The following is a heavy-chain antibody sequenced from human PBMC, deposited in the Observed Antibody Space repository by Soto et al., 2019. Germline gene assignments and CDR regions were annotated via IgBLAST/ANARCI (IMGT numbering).Heavy chain of an antibody. CDR2: ISYGGSNK. Sequence: GGSLRLSCAASGFTFSSYAMHWVRQAPGKGLEWVAVISYGGSNKYYADSVKGRFTISRDNSKNTLYLQMNSLRAEDTAVYYCARDRDSSGWFGFDYWGQGTLVTVSS. CDR1: GFTFSSYA. CDR3: ARDRDSSGWFGFDY. J-gene: IGHJ4*02. V-gene: IGHV3-30-3*01. D-gene: IGHD6-19*01.